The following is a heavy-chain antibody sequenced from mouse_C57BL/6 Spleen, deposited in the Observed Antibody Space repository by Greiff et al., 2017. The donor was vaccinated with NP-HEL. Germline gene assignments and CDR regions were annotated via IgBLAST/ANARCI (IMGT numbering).Heavy chain of an antibody. Sequence: QVQLQQSGAELVMPGASVKLSCKASGYTFTSYWMHWVKQRPGQGLEWIGEIDPSDSYTNYNQKFKGKSTLTVDKSSSTAYMQLSSLTSEDSAVYYCSLLREGFDYWGQGTTLTVSS. J-gene: IGHJ2*01. CDR2: IDPSDSYT. CDR3: SLLREGFDY. D-gene: IGHD1-1*01. V-gene: IGHV1-69*01. CDR1: GYTFTSYW.